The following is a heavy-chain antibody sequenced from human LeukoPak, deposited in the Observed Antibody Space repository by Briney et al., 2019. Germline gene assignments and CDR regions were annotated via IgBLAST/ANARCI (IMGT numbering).Heavy chain of an antibody. CDR2: ISTYYGNT. CDR1: EYTFASYD. Sequence: ASVKVSCKASEYTFASYDINWVRQAPGQGLEWMGWISTYYGNTNYAQKLQDRVTMTTDTSTSTAYMELTSLRSDDTAVYYCARVYSTNYYGSGDRPFLFDYWGQGTVVTVSS. J-gene: IGHJ4*02. V-gene: IGHV1-18*01. D-gene: IGHD3-10*01. CDR3: ARVYSTNYYGSGDRPFLFDY.